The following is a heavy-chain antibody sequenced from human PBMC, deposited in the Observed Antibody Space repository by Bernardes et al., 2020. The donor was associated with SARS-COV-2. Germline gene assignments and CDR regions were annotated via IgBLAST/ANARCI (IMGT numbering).Heavy chain of an antibody. J-gene: IGHJ6*02. CDR1: GFTFSTYS. V-gene: IGHV3-21*01. CDR3: ARDRNGYATVYAMDV. CDR2: ISTADSYI. Sequence: GSLRLSCAASGFTFSTYSMNWVRQAPGKGLEWVSSISTADSYIYYADSVKGRFTISRDNAKNSLYLQMHSLRAEDTAVYYCARDRNGYATVYAMDVWGQGTTVTVSS. D-gene: IGHD2-2*01.